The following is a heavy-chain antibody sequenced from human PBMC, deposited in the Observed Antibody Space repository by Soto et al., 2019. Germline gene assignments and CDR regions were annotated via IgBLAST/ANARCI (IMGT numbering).Heavy chain of an antibody. CDR1: GFSLTTTGVG. J-gene: IGHJ4*02. D-gene: IGHD3-22*01. CDR2: VYWNDER. V-gene: IGHV2-5*01. CDR3: AHYDSSGYFSHFDS. Sequence: QIALQESGPTVVKPTQTLTLTCTFSGFSLTTTGVGGGWIRHAPGKALEWLAMVYWNDERRYSPSPKSRLTITHDTSKIQVVLTMTYMEPVDTATYFCAHYDSSGYFSHFDSWGQGTLVTVSS.